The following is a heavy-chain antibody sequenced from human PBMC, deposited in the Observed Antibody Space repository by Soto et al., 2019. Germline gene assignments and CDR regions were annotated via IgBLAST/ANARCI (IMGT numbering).Heavy chain of an antibody. J-gene: IGHJ3*02. CDR2: ISGSGGGT. D-gene: IGHD4-17*01. CDR3: AKDPQGDYDAFDI. CDR1: GFTFSSHA. V-gene: IGHV3-23*01. Sequence: EVQLLESGGGLVQPGGSLRLSCAASGFTFSSHAMSWVRQAPGKVLEWVSAISGSGGGTYYADSVKGRFTISRDNSKKTFYLQMNSLRAEDTAVYYCAKDPQGDYDAFDIWGQGTMVTVSS.